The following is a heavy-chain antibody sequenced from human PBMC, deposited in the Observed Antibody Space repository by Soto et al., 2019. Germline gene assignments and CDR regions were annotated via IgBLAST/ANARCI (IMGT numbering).Heavy chain of an antibody. CDR2: IYYSGNT. Sequence: SETLSLTCSVSGGSISSGYYYWSWIRQPPGKGLEWIGNIYYSGNTYYNPSLKSRLIISIDTSKNQFSLRVGSVTAADTAVYYWGRDVGNYESNTHYRHPAFDVWGQGTMVTVSS. J-gene: IGHJ3*01. CDR1: GGSISSGYYY. CDR3: GRDVGNYESNTHYRHPAFDV. D-gene: IGHD3-22*01. V-gene: IGHV4-30-4*01.